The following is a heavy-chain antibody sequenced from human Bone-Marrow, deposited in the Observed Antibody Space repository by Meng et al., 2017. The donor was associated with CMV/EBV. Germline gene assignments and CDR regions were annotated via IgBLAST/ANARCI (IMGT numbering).Heavy chain of an antibody. CDR3: ASGIVVVPAAIYYYGMDV. D-gene: IGHD2-2*02. V-gene: IGHV1-18*01. J-gene: IGHJ6*02. CDR1: GYTFTSYG. CDR2: ISAYNGNT. Sequence: ASVKVSCKASGYTFTSYGISWVRQAPGQGLEWMGWISAYNGNTNYAQKLQGRVTMTTDTSTSTAYMELRSLRSDDTAVYYCASGIVVVPAAIYYYGMDVWGQGPTVTVSS.